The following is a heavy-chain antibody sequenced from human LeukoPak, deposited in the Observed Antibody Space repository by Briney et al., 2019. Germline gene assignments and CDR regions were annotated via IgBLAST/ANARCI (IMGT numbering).Heavy chain of an antibody. J-gene: IGHJ4*02. Sequence: SETLSLTCTVSGGSISSSYWSWLRQPPGRGLEGLAYIYYSGSTSYNPSLKSRVTISVDKSKNQFSLRLTSVTAADTAAYYCARHGSTSGRGGYYFDYWGQGILVTVSS. CDR3: ARHGSTSGRGGYYFDY. CDR1: GGSISSSY. V-gene: IGHV4-59*08. CDR2: IYYSGST. D-gene: IGHD1-1*01.